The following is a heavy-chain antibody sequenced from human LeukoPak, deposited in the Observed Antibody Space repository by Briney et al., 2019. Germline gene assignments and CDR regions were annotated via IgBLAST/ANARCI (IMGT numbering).Heavy chain of an antibody. D-gene: IGHD7-27*01. V-gene: IGHV4-4*07. CDR2: IYNSGST. CDR3: ARDALGRLEVWYFDL. CDR1: LGSISSYS. J-gene: IGHJ2*01. Sequence: PSDTLSLTCNVSLGSISSYSWTWIRQPAGKGLELIGRIYNSGSTNYDPSLESRVTMSVDTSKKQLSLKLSSVTAADTAVYYCARDALGRLEVWYFDLWGRGTLVTVSS.